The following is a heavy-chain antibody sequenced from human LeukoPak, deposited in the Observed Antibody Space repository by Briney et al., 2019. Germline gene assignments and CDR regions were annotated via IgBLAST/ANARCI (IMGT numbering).Heavy chain of an antibody. J-gene: IGHJ4*02. Sequence: GGSLRLSCAASGFIFSTYSMNWVRQAPGKGLEWLSYISGSGSTIYYADSVKGRFTISRDNANYSLHLQMDNLRAEDTALYSCARGGLGSWTFDSWGQGTPATVSS. CDR1: GFIFSTYS. V-gene: IGHV3-48*04. CDR2: ISGSGSTI. CDR3: ARGGLGSWTFDS. D-gene: IGHD1-26*01.